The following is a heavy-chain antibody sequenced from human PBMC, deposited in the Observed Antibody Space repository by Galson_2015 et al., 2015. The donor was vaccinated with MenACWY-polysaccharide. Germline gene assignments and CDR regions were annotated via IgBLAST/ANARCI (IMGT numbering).Heavy chain of an antibody. CDR1: GFTFSNYW. Sequence: SLRLSCAASGFTFSNYWMSWVRQAPGKGLEWVANIKQDGSAEYYVDSVRGRFTISRDNAKNSVYLQMSSLRAEDTAVYYCARDGGRTIGTTQRGYWGQGTLVTVSS. CDR2: IKQDGSAE. CDR3: ARDGGRTIGTTQRGY. D-gene: IGHD1-1*01. J-gene: IGHJ4*02. V-gene: IGHV3-7*01.